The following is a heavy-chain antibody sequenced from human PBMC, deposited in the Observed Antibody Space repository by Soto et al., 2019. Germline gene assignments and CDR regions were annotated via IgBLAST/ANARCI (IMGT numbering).Heavy chain of an antibody. V-gene: IGHV1-69*02. CDR2: IIPMLTVT. Sequence: QVHLVQSGAEVKKPGSSVKVSCKAAGGTFSTYTLIWVRQAPGQGLEWMGRIIPMLTVTNSAQKFQGRVTLTAEKSTSTAFMELTSLSSDDTAVYYCSIGSWSAESFDIWGQGKMVTVSS. CDR3: SIGSWSAESFDI. CDR1: GGTFSTYT. J-gene: IGHJ3*02. D-gene: IGHD2-2*01.